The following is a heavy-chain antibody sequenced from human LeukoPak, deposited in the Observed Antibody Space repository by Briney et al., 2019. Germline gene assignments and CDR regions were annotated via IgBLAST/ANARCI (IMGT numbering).Heavy chain of an antibody. V-gene: IGHV3-11*04. CDR1: GFIFSDYY. J-gene: IGHJ6*03. D-gene: IGHD5-12*01. CDR3: AKSRGEGGYTRRYYYYYMDV. CDR2: ISSSGSTI. Sequence: GGSLRLSCAASGFIFSDYYMSWIRQAPGKGLEWVSYISSSGSTIYYADSVKGRFTISRDNAKNSLYLQMNSLRAEDTAVYYCAKSRGEGGYTRRYYYYYMDVWGKGTTVTVSS.